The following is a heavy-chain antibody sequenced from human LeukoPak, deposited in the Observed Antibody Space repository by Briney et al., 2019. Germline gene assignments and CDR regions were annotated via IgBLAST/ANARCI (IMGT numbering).Heavy chain of an antibody. V-gene: IGHV4-38-2*02. CDR1: GYSINSGFY. CDR2: IYHSGST. J-gene: IGHJ4*02. CDR3: ARGRYDYVWGSYRYPAYFDY. D-gene: IGHD3-16*02. Sequence: SETLSLTCTVSGYSINSGFYWGWIRQPPGKGLEWIGSIYHSGSTHYKSSLKSRVTISVDTSKNQFSLKLSSVTAADTAVYYCARGRYDYVWGSYRYPAYFDYWGQGTLVTVSS.